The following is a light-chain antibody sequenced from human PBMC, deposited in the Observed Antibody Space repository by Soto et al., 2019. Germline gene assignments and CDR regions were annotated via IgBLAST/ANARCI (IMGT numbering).Light chain of an antibody. V-gene: IGKV3-20*01. Sequence: EIVLTQSPGTLSLSPGERVTLSCGASQSVTRNYLAWYQQKPGQAPRLLIYGASTRATGIPDRFRGTGSGTDFTLTISRLEPEDCAVYYCQQYGDSITFGQGTRLEIK. J-gene: IGKJ5*01. CDR1: QSVTRNY. CDR3: QQYGDSIT. CDR2: GAS.